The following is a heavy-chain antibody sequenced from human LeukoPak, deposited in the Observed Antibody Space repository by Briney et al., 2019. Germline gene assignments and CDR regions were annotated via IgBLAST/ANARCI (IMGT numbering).Heavy chain of an antibody. Sequence: SQTLSLTCTVSGGSISSGGYYWSWIRQHPGKGLEWIGHIYYSGSTYYNPSLKSRVTISVDTSKNQFSLKLSSVTAADTAVYYCARGYSSSWYPNFDYWGQGTLVTVSS. V-gene: IGHV4-31*03. D-gene: IGHD6-13*01. CDR2: IYYSGST. CDR1: GGSISSGGYY. J-gene: IGHJ4*02. CDR3: ARGYSSSWYPNFDY.